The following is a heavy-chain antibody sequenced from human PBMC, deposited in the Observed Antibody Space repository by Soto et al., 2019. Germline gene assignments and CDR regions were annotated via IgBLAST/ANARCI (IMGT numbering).Heavy chain of an antibody. Sequence: GGSLRLSCAASGFTFSSYSMSWVRQAPGKGLEWVSSISSSSSYIYYADSVEGRFAISRDNAKNSLYLQMNSLRAEDTAVYYCARGPKGGGIDYWGPGTLVTLSS. D-gene: IGHD2-15*01. V-gene: IGHV3-21*01. J-gene: IGHJ4*02. CDR2: ISSSSSYI. CDR3: ARGPKGGGIDY. CDR1: GFTFSSYS.